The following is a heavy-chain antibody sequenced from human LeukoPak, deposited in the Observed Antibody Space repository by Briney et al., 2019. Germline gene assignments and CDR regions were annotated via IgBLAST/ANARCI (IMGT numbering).Heavy chain of an antibody. CDR2: INHSGST. Sequence: TTSETLSLTCTVSGGSISTSSYYWGWIRQPPGKGLEWIGEINHSGSTNYNPSLKSRVTISVDTSKNQFSLKLSSVTAADTAVYYCARQPAAAGHDTFDIWGQGTMVTVSS. CDR1: GGSISTSSYY. D-gene: IGHD6-13*01. CDR3: ARQPAAAGHDTFDI. V-gene: IGHV4-39*01. J-gene: IGHJ3*02.